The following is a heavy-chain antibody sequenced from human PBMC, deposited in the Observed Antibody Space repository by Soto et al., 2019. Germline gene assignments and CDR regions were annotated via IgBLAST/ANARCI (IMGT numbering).Heavy chain of an antibody. V-gene: IGHV3-30-3*01. Sequence: SLRLSCVASGLKCSSYVLHRVRQAPGKGLEWVAVISYDGSNRQYADSVAGRFTISRDNSKNTLDLQMNSLGIDDTAVYYCARDDLYYGSDLWGQGTTVTVSS. CDR1: GLKCSSYV. CDR3: ARDDLYYGSDL. J-gene: IGHJ6*02. CDR2: ISYDGSNR.